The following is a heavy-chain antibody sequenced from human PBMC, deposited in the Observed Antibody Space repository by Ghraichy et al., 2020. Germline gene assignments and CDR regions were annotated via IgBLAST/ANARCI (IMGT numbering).Heavy chain of an antibody. CDR2: ISGSGGST. Sequence: GGSLRLSCAASGFTFSSSAMSWVRQAPGKGLEWVSAISGSGGSTYNADSVKGRFTISRDNSKNTLYLQMNSLRAEDTAVYYCAKDLRYSSSWCYFDYWGQGTLVTVSS. J-gene: IGHJ4*02. CDR1: GFTFSSSA. CDR3: AKDLRYSSSWCYFDY. V-gene: IGHV3-23*01. D-gene: IGHD6-13*01.